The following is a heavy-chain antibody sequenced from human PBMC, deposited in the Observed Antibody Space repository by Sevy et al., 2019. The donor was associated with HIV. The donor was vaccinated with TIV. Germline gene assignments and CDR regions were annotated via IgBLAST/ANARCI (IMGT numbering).Heavy chain of an antibody. J-gene: IGHJ5*02. CDR2: INPNSGGT. V-gene: IGHV1-2*02. CDR3: AREGYCSGGSCPQGFDP. CDR1: GYTFTGYY. Sequence: ASVKVSCKASGYTFTGYYMHWVRQAPGQGLEWMGWINPNSGGTNYAQKFQGRVTMTWDTSVSTAYMELSRLRSDDTAGYYGAREGYCSGGSCPQGFDPWGQGTLVTVSS. D-gene: IGHD2-15*01.